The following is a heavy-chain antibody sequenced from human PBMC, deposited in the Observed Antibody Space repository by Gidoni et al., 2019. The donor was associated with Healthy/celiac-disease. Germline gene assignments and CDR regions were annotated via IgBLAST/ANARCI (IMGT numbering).Heavy chain of an antibody. Sequence: QVQLVQSGAEVKKPGASVKVSCKVSGYTLPELSMPWVRQAPGKGLEWMGGFDPEDGETIYAQKFQGRVTMTEDTSTDTAYMELSSLRSEDTAVYYCATVMDRCSSTSCYYYYGMDVWGQGTTVTVSS. D-gene: IGHD2-2*01. CDR1: GYTLPELS. J-gene: IGHJ6*02. CDR3: ATVMDRCSSTSCYYYYGMDV. V-gene: IGHV1-24*01. CDR2: FDPEDGET.